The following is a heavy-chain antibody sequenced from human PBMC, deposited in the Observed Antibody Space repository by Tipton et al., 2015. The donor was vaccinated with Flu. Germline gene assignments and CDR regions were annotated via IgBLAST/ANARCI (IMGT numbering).Heavy chain of an antibody. V-gene: IGHV1-2*02. CDR3: ARDNYGLLDY. Sequence: QLVQSGAEVKKPGASVKVSCKASGYAITALYIHWVRQAPGQGLEWMGWIDPNSSGLNYAQNFQGRITMTRDTSISTVYMELNRLTSDDTAVYHCARDNYGLLDYWGQGTLVTVSS. D-gene: IGHD3-10*01. CDR2: IDPNSSGL. CDR1: GYAITALY. J-gene: IGHJ4*02.